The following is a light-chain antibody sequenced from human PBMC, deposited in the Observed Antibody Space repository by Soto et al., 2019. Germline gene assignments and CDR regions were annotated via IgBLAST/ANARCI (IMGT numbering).Light chain of an antibody. CDR3: SSFAGINTLV. J-gene: IGLJ2*01. V-gene: IGLV2-8*01. Sequence: QSALTQPPSASGSPGQSVTISCTGTSSDIGGYNYVSWYQQHPGKAPKLMISEVSKRPSGVPDRFSGSKSGNTASLTVSGLQPEDEADYYCSSFAGINTLVFGGGTKLTVL. CDR1: SSDIGGYNY. CDR2: EVS.